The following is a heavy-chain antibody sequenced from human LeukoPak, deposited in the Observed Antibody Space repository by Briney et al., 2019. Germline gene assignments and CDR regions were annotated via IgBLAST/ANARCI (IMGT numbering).Heavy chain of an antibody. J-gene: IGHJ4*02. CDR1: GFTFSSYS. CDR2: ISSSSSTI. D-gene: IGHD1-26*01. Sequence: GGSLRLSCAASGFTFSSYSMNWVRQAPGKGLEWVSYISSSSSTIYYADSVEGRFTISRDNAKNSLYLQMNSLRAEDTAVYYCARDRIAMGATPDYWGQGTLVTVSS. V-gene: IGHV3-48*01. CDR3: ARDRIAMGATPDY.